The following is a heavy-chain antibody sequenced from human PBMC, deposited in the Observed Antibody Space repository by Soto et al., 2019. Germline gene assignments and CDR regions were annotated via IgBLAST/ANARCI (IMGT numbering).Heavy chain of an antibody. D-gene: IGHD1-26*01. V-gene: IGHV3-21*01. J-gene: IGHJ2*01. Sequence: EVQLVESGGGLVKPGGSLRLSCAASGFTFSSYSMNWVRQAPGKGLEWVSSISSSSSYIYYADSVKGRFTISRDNAKNSLYLQTNSLRAEDTAVYYCARDSGGGYWYFDLWGRGTLVTVSS. CDR1: GFTFSSYS. CDR2: ISSSSSYI. CDR3: ARDSGGGYWYFDL.